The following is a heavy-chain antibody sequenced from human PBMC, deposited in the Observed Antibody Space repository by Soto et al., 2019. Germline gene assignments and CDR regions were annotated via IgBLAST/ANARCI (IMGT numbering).Heavy chain of an antibody. J-gene: IGHJ2*01. CDR1: GFTFTSYG. V-gene: IGHV1-18*04. CDR3: ARSYSYGSYWYFDL. CDR2: ITVNNANT. D-gene: IGHD5-18*01. Sequence: ASVKVSCKASGFTFTSYGITWVRQAPGQGLEWMGWITVNNANTHYAERLQGRVTMTTDTSTSTAYMELWSLRSDDTAMYYCARSYSYGSYWYFDLWGRGXLVTVSS.